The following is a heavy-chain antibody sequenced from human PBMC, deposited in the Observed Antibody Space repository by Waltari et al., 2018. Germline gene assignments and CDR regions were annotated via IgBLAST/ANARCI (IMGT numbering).Heavy chain of an antibody. Sequence: QVQLQESGPGLVKPSETLSLTCNVSGGSIISYHWSWIRQPPGKGLEWIAYIYYGGSTNYNPSLKSRVTISIDTSKSQFSLKLSSVTAADTAVYYCARDLSPPRFVYGIAAAGTTYSYGMDVWGQGTTVTVSS. D-gene: IGHD6-13*01. J-gene: IGHJ6*02. V-gene: IGHV4-59*01. CDR1: GGSIISYH. CDR2: IYYGGST. CDR3: ARDLSPPRFVYGIAAAGTTYSYGMDV.